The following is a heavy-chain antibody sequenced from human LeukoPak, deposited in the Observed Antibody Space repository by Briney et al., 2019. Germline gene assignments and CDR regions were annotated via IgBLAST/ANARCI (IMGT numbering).Heavy chain of an antibody. V-gene: IGHV4-34*01. CDR2: INHSGST. CDR3: ARERYCSSTSCLPFNWFDP. D-gene: IGHD2-2*01. J-gene: IGHJ5*02. CDR1: GGSFSGYY. Sequence: SETLSLTCAVYGGSFSGYYWSWIRQPPGKGLEWIGEINHSGSTIYNPSLKSRVTISVDTSKNQFSLKLSSVTAADTAVYYCARERYCSSTSCLPFNWFDPWGQGTLVTVSS.